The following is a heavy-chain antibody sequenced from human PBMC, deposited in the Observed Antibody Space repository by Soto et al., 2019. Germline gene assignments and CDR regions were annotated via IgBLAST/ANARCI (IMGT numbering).Heavy chain of an antibody. CDR2: TGLNGRTT. Sequence: HPGGSLRLSCVASGFPFSMSAMTWVRQAPGKGLEWVSTTGLNGRTTYYADSVKGRFTVSRDNTKNTLDLQMASLRAEDTAVYYCATVHSTSRSFDYWGQGTLVTVSS. V-gene: IGHV3-23*01. CDR1: GFPFSMSA. CDR3: ATVHSTSRSFDY. J-gene: IGHJ4*02. D-gene: IGHD6-6*01.